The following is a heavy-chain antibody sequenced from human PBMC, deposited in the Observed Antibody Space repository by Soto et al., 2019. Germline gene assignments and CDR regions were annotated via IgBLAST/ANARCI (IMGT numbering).Heavy chain of an antibody. CDR2: IWYDGSNK. V-gene: IGHV3-33*01. D-gene: IGHD6-19*01. CDR1: GFTFSSYG. J-gene: IGHJ1*01. CDR3: ARVSASSGFGYFQH. Sequence: QVPLVESGGGVVQPGRSLRLSCAASGFTFSSYGMHWVRQAPGKGLEWVAVIWYDGSNKYYADSVKGRFTISRDNSKNTLYLQMNSLRAEDTAVYYCARVSASSGFGYFQHWGQGTLVTVSS.